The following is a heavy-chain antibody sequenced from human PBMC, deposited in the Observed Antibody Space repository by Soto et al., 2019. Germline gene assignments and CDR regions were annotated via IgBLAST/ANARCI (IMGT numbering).Heavy chain of an antibody. D-gene: IGHD3-9*01. CDR2: IYYSGST. J-gene: IGHJ6*02. Sequence: PSETLSLTCTVSGDSIRSVEHYWSWIRQPPGKGLEWIGYIYYSGSTYYNPSLKSRVTLSVDTSKNQFSLELTSVTAADTAVYFCARVDIATVYGRMDVWGQGTTVTVSS. CDR1: GDSIRSVEHY. CDR3: ARVDIATVYGRMDV. V-gene: IGHV4-30-4*01.